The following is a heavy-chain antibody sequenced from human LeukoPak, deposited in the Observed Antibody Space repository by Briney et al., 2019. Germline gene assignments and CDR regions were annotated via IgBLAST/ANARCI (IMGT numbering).Heavy chain of an antibody. CDR1: GYTFTGYY. Sequence: ASVKVSCKASGYTFTGYYMHWVRQAPGQGLEWMGWINPNSGGTNYAQKFQGRVTMTRDTSISTAYMELSRLRSDDTAVYYCARDTSRITMVRGVNPRVAWFDPWGQGTLVTVSS. CDR3: ARDTSRITMVRGVNPRVAWFDP. D-gene: IGHD3-10*01. V-gene: IGHV1-2*02. J-gene: IGHJ5*02. CDR2: INPNSGGT.